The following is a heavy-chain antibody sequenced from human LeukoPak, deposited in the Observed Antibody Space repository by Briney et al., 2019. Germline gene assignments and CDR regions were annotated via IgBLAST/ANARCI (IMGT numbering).Heavy chain of an antibody. V-gene: IGHV4-30-4*01. CDR1: GGSISSGDYY. CDR2: IYYSGST. J-gene: IGHJ4*02. D-gene: IGHD4-17*01. Sequence: SQTLSLTCTVSGGSISSGDYYWSWIRQPPGKGLEWIGYIYYSGSTYYNPSHKSRATISVDTSKNQFSLKLSSVTAADTAVYYCARGDAGDYYFDYWGQGTLVTVSS. CDR3: ARGDAGDYYFDY.